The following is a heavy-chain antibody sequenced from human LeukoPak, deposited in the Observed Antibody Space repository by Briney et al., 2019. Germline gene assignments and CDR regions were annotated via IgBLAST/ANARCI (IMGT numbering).Heavy chain of an antibody. CDR3: ARDTTRYYYDSSGYPDY. J-gene: IGHJ4*02. V-gene: IGHV1-2*02. D-gene: IGHD3-22*01. CDR1: GYTFTGYY. CDR2: INPNSGDT. Sequence: GASVKVSCKASGYTFTGYYMHWVRQAPGQGLEWMGWINPNSGDTNYAQKLQGRVTMTTDTSTSTAYMELRSLRSDDTAVYYCARDTTRYYYDSSGYPDYWGQGTLVTVSS.